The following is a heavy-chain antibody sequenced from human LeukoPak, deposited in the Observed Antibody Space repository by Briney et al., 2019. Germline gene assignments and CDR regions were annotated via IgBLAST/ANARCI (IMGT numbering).Heavy chain of an antibody. CDR1: GFIVSNNY. J-gene: IGHJ4*02. CDR3: AIDLPLDY. CDR2: IYSDGNT. Sequence: GGSLRLSCAASGFIVSNNYMSWVRQAPGKGLEWVSVIYSDGNTYYADSVKGRFTISRDNSKNTLYLQMTSLRAEDTAVHYCAIDLPLDYWGRGTLVTVSS. V-gene: IGHV3-53*01.